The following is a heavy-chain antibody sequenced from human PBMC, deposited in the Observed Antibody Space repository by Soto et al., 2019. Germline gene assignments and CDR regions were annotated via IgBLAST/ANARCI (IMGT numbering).Heavy chain of an antibody. CDR1: GFTFSSYG. CDR3: AREGATIFGVVAWFDP. V-gene: IGHV3-33*01. J-gene: IGHJ5*02. Sequence: LRLSCAASGFTFSSYGMHWVRQAPGKGLEWVAVIWYDGSNKYYADSVKGRFTISRDNSKNTLYLQMNSLRAEDTAVYYCAREGATIFGVVAWFDPWGQGTLVKVSS. CDR2: IWYDGSNK. D-gene: IGHD3-3*01.